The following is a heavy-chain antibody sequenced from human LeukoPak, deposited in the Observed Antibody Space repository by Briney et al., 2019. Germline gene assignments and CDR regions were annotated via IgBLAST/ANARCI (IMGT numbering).Heavy chain of an antibody. D-gene: IGHD2-15*01. J-gene: IGHJ6*03. CDR1: GFTFSIYG. CDR3: ARGYCSGGSCPGPFYYMDV. Sequence: GGTLRLSCATSGFTFSIYGMSWVRQAPGKGLEWVSAISDSGGNAYYADSVKGRFTISRDNAKNSLYLQMNSLRAEDTAVYYCARGYCSGGSCPGPFYYMDVWGKGTTVTVSS. CDR2: ISDSGGNA. V-gene: IGHV3-23*01.